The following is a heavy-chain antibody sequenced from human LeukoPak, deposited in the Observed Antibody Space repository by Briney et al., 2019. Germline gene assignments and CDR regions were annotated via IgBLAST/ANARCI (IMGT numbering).Heavy chain of an antibody. CDR2: ISGGGGDT. V-gene: IGHV3-23*01. J-gene: IGHJ6*02. Sequence: GGSLRLSCAASGVTFRSYAMTWVRQAPGKGLEWVSTISGGGGDTYYADSVKGRFTISRDNSQNTLYLQMSSLRAEDTAVYYCAVLAASNNFGMDVWGQGTTVTVSS. CDR1: GVTFRSYA. D-gene: IGHD2-8*02. CDR3: AVLAASNNFGMDV.